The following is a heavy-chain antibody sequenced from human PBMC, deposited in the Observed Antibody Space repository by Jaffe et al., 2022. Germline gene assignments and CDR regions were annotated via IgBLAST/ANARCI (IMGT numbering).Heavy chain of an antibody. CDR1: GFTFGDYA. Sequence: EVQLVESGGGLVQPGRSLRLSCTASGFTFGDYAMSWVRQAPGKGLEWVGFIRSKAYGGTTEYAASVKGRFTISRDDSKSIAYLQMNSLKTEDTAVYYCTRDLVDTAMESYYYYMDVWGKGTTVTVSS. V-gene: IGHV3-49*04. CDR2: IRSKAYGGTT. CDR3: TRDLVDTAMESYYYYMDV. D-gene: IGHD5-18*01. J-gene: IGHJ6*03.